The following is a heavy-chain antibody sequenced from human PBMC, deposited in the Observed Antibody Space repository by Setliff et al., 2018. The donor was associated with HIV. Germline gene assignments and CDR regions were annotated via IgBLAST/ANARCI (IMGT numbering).Heavy chain of an antibody. Sequence: SVKVSCKTSGVSFSNYAISWVRQAPGQGLEWVGGIIPMFGTTNYAQKFQGRVTITADESTSTAYMELRSLRSEDTAVYYCTRDPFPSTNYYDSSMYPFAQFFEHWGQGTLVTVSS. CDR2: IIPMFGTT. CDR3: TRDPFPSTNYYDSSMYPFAQFFEH. V-gene: IGHV1-69*13. J-gene: IGHJ1*01. CDR1: GVSFSNYA. D-gene: IGHD3-22*01.